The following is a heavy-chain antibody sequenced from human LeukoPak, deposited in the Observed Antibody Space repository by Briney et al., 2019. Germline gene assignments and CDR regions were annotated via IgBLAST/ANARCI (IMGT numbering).Heavy chain of an antibody. CDR3: AKGGSRLYDAFDI. J-gene: IGHJ3*02. CDR1: GFTFSIYT. Sequence: GGSLRLSCAASGFTFSIYTMTWVRQAPGKGLDWVSSIRSSGGSTYYADSVKGRSTISRDNSKNTLYLQMNSPRAEDTAVYYCAKGGSRLYDAFDIWGQGTMVTVSS. CDR2: IRSSGGST. V-gene: IGHV3-23*01. D-gene: IGHD3-10*01.